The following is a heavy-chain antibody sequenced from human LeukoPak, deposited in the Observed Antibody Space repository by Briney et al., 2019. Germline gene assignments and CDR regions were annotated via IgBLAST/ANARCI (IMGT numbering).Heavy chain of an antibody. D-gene: IGHD2-15*01. J-gene: IGHJ4*02. Sequence: SETLSLTCTVSGGSISSSSYYWGWIRQPPGRVLEWIGIIYYTGSTYYNPSLKSRVTISVDTSKNQFSLKLSSVTAADTAVYYCARAFASPNVVVVAALGYWGQGTLVTVSS. CDR3: ARAFASPNVVVVAALGY. CDR1: GGSISSSSYY. CDR2: IYYTGST. V-gene: IGHV4-39*01.